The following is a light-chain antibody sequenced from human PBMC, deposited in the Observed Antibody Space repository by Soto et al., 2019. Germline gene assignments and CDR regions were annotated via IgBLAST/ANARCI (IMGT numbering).Light chain of an antibody. V-gene: IGKV3-15*01. CDR3: QQYNNWPPLT. CDR1: QSVSSK. Sequence: EIVMTQSPATLSASAGERATLSCRASQSVSSKLAWYQQKPGQAPRLLIYGASTRATGIPARFSGSGSGTEFTPTISSLQSEDFAVYYCQQYNNWPPLTFGGGTKVDIK. CDR2: GAS. J-gene: IGKJ4*01.